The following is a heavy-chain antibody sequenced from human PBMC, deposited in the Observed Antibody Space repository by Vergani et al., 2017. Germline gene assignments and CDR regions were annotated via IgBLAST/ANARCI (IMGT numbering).Heavy chain of an antibody. D-gene: IGHD3-10*01. CDR1: GFTFSYAW. V-gene: IGHV3-21*01. CDR3: ARSPDYYGSGPFAYFDY. Sequence: EVQLVESGGGLVKPGGSLRLSCAASGFTFSYAWMNWVRPAPGKGLEWVSSISSSSSYIYYADSVKGRFTISRDNAKNSLYLQMNSLRAEDTAVYYCARSPDYYGSGPFAYFDYWGQGTLVTVSS. J-gene: IGHJ4*02. CDR2: ISSSSSYI.